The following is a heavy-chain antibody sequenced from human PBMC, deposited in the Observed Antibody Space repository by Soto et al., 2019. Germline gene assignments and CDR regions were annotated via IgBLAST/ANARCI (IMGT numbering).Heavy chain of an antibody. V-gene: IGHV4-31*03. Sequence: PSETLSRTCTVSGGSISSGGYYWSWIRQHPGKGLEWIGYIYYSGSTYYNPSLKSRVTISEDTSKNQFSLKLSSVTAADTAVYYCARAGYCSGGSCYRFPVEYWGQGTLVTVSS. J-gene: IGHJ4*02. D-gene: IGHD2-15*01. CDR2: IYYSGST. CDR1: GGSISSGGYY. CDR3: ARAGYCSGGSCYRFPVEY.